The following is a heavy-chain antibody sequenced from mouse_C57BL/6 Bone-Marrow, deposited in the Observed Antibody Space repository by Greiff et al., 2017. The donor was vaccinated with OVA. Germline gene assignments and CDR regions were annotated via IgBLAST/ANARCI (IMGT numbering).Heavy chain of an antibody. J-gene: IGHJ4*01. D-gene: IGHD1-1*01. CDR2: IDPSDSYT. V-gene: IGHV1-69*01. CDR3: AREDYYSYYAMDY. Sequence: QVQLQQPGAELVMPGASVKLSCKASGYTFTSYWMHWVKQRPGQGLEWIGEIDPSDSYTNYNQKFKGKSTLTVDKSSSTAYMQLSSLTSEDSAVYYCAREDYYSYYAMDYWGQGTSVTVSS. CDR1: GYTFTSYW.